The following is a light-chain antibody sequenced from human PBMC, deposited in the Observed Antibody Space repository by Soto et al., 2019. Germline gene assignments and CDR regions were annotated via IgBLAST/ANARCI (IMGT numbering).Light chain of an antibody. V-gene: IGKV3-15*01. Sequence: EIVMTQSPATLSESPGERGTLSCRASQSVSSNLAWYQQKPGQAPRLLIYGASTRATGIPARFSGSGSGTEFTLTISSLQSEDFAVYYCQQYNNWPYTFGQGTKLEIK. CDR3: QQYNNWPYT. J-gene: IGKJ2*01. CDR1: QSVSSN. CDR2: GAS.